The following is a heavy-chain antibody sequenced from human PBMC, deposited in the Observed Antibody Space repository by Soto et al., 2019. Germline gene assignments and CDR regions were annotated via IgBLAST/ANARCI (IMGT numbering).Heavy chain of an antibody. CDR3: ARPNWGSNSCHRCLGP. Sequence: VQLVQSGAEVKEPGASVKVSCKSSGYIFTDYYINWVRQAPGQGVEGMGWINPNIGDTKYAQRCQGRVTVTADTSIRIAYIELSGLTSGGTAVYYCARPNWGSNSCHRCLGPWGQGTLVTVSS. D-gene: IGHD2-2*01. J-gene: IGHJ5*02. CDR2: INPNIGDT. V-gene: IGHV1-2*02. CDR1: GYIFTDYY.